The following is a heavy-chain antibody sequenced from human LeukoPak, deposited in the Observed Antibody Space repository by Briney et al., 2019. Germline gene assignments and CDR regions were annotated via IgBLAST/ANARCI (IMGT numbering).Heavy chain of an antibody. CDR2: ISAYNDNT. D-gene: IGHD3-3*01. Sequence: GASVKVSCKASGYTFTSYGISWVRQAPGQGLEWMGWISAYNDNTNYAQKLQGRVTMTTDTSTSTAYMELRSLRSDDTAVYYCARSDDFWSGYPGLYYGMDVWGQGTTVTVSS. V-gene: IGHV1-18*01. CDR1: GYTFTSYG. CDR3: ARSDDFWSGYPGLYYGMDV. J-gene: IGHJ6*02.